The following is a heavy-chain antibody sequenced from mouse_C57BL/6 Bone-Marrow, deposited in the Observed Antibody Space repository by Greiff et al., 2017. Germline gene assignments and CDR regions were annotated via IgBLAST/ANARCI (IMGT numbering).Heavy chain of an antibody. Sequence: VQLQQSGPELVKPGASVQISCKASGYTFTDYYMNWVKQSHGKSLEWIGDINPNNGGTSYNQKFKGKATLTVDKSSSTAYMELRSLTSEDSAVYYCASPYYYGSSYGAMDYWGQGTSVTVSS. D-gene: IGHD1-1*01. CDR1: GYTFTDYY. CDR2: INPNNGGT. J-gene: IGHJ4*01. V-gene: IGHV1-26*01. CDR3: ASPYYYGSSYGAMDY.